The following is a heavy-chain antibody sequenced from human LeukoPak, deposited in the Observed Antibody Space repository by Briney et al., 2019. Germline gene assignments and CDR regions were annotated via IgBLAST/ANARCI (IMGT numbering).Heavy chain of an antibody. CDR3: AREQQLVPYFDY. CDR1: GGSISSSNW. D-gene: IGHD6-13*01. Sequence: PSETLSLTCAVSGGSISSSNWWSWVRQPPGKGLEWIGEIYHSGSTNYNPSLKSRVTISVDKSKNQFSLKLSSVTAADTAVYHCAREQQLVPYFDYWGQGTLVTVSS. V-gene: IGHV4-4*02. J-gene: IGHJ4*02. CDR2: IYHSGST.